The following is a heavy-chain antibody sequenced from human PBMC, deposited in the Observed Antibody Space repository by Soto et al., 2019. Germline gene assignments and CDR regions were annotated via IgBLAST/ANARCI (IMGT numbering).Heavy chain of an antibody. V-gene: IGHV3-30*18. J-gene: IGHJ4*02. CDR2: ISYDGSNK. Sequence: GGSLRLSCAASGFTFSSYGMHWVRQAPGKGLEWVAVISYDGSNKYYADSVKGRFTISRDNSKNTLYLQMNSLRAEDTAVYYCAKDDYSNYGYNYWGQGTLVTVSS. D-gene: IGHD4-4*01. CDR1: GFTFSSYG. CDR3: AKDDYSNYGYNY.